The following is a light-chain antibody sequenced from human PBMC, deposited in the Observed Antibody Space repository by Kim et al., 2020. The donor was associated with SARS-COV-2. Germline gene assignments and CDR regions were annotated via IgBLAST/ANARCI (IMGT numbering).Light chain of an antibody. CDR1: QNINTW. Sequence: DIQMTQSPSTLSASVGDRVTITCRASQNINTWLAWYQQKPGKAPNLLIYKASNLQSGVPSRFSGSGSGTEFTLTISSLQPDDFATYHRHQYDSFPYSFGQGTKLEI. CDR2: KAS. CDR3: HQYDSFPYS. V-gene: IGKV1-5*03. J-gene: IGKJ2*03.